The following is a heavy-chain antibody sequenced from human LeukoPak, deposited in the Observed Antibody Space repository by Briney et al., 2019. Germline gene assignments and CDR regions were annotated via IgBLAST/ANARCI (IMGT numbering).Heavy chain of an antibody. CDR3: ARTEESGYSYGYFGYYYYMDV. CDR1: GYSISSGSY. Sequence: SETLSLTCTVSGYSISSGSYWGWIRQPPGKGLEYIGYIYYSGSTNYNPSLKSRVTISVDTSKNQFSLKLSSVTAADTAVYYCARTEESGYSYGYFGYYYYMDVWGKGTTVTVSS. J-gene: IGHJ6*03. D-gene: IGHD5-18*01. CDR2: IYYSGST. V-gene: IGHV4-38-2*02.